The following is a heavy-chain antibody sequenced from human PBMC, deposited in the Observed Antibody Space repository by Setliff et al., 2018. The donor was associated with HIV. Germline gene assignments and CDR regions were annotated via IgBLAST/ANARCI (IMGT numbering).Heavy chain of an antibody. D-gene: IGHD4-17*01. Sequence: GASVKVSCKASGYTFTSYDINWVRQATGQGLEWMGWMNPNSGNTGYAQKFQGRVTMTTDTSTSTVYMELSSLRSDDTAVYYCARGGMDGDYIDSWGQGTLVTVSS. J-gene: IGHJ4*02. CDR1: GYTFTSYD. V-gene: IGHV1-8*02. CDR3: ARGGMDGDYIDS. CDR2: MNPNSGNT.